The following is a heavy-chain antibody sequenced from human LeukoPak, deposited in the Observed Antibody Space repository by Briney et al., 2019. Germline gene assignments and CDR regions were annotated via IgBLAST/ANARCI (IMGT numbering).Heavy chain of an antibody. Sequence: PSETLSLTCAVYGGSFSGYYWSWIRPPPGKGLEWIGEINHSRSTNYNPSLKSRVTISVDTSKNRFSLKLSSVTAAGAAVYYCARDAYYYDSSGYINAFDIWGQGTMVTVSS. CDR1: GGSFSGYY. CDR2: INHSRST. V-gene: IGHV4-34*01. J-gene: IGHJ3*02. CDR3: ARDAYYYDSSGYINAFDI. D-gene: IGHD3-22*01.